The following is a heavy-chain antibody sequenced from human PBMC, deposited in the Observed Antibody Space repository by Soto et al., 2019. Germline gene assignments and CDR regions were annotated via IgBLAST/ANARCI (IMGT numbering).Heavy chain of an antibody. CDR1: GGSVTITSYY. D-gene: IGHD1-26*01. CDR3: ARAWANLYSDY. V-gene: IGHV4-61*01. CDR2: MHYSGST. Sequence: SETLSLTCTVSGGSVTITSYYWSWIRQPPGKGLEWIGYMHYSGSTNYNPSLKSRVTISVDTSKNQFSLKLSSVTAADTAVYYCARAWANLYSDYWGQGTLFTVSS. J-gene: IGHJ4*02.